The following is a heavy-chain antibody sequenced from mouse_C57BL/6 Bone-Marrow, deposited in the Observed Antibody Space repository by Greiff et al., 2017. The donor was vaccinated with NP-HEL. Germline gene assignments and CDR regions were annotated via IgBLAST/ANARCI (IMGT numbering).Heavy chain of an antibody. D-gene: IGHD1-1*01. CDR3: TRERVYGDYYFDY. J-gene: IGHJ2*01. CDR2: ISSGGDYI. CDR1: GFTFTSYA. Sequence: EVQGVESGEGLVKPGGSLKLSCAASGFTFTSYAMSWVRQTPEKRLEWVAYISSGGDYIYYADTVKGRFTISRDNARNTLYLQMSSLKSEDTAMYYCTRERVYGDYYFDYWGQGTTLTVSS. V-gene: IGHV5-9-1*02.